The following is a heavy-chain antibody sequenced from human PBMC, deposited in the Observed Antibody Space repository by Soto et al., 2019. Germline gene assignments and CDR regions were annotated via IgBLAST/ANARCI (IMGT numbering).Heavy chain of an antibody. CDR1: GYTLTELS. D-gene: IGHD5-12*01. CDR2: FDPEDGET. CDR3: ATTPIVATIQALAHFDY. J-gene: IGHJ4*02. Sequence: GASVKVSCKVSGYTLTELSMHWVRQAPGKGLEWMGGFDPEDGETIYAQKFQGRVTMTEDTSTDTAYMELSSLRSEDTAVYYCATTPIVATIQALAHFDYWGQGTLVTVSS. V-gene: IGHV1-24*01.